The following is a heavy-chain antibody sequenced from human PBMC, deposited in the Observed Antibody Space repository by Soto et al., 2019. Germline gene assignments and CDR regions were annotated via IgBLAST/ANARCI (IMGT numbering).Heavy chain of an antibody. Sequence: QVQLVQSGAEVKKPGSSVKVSCKASGGTFSSYAIIWVRQAPGQGLEWMGGIIPIFGTANYAQKFQGRVTITADEYTSTAYREVSSLRSDETAVYYCAKEDIIVVPAAIPYYYYGMDVWGQGTTVTVSS. CDR3: AKEDIIVVPAAIPYYYYGMDV. V-gene: IGHV1-69*01. D-gene: IGHD2-2*02. CDR2: IIPIFGTA. J-gene: IGHJ6*02. CDR1: GGTFSSYA.